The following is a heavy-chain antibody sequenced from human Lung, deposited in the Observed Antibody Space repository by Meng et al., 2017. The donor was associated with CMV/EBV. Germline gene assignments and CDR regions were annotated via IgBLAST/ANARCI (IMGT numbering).Heavy chain of an antibody. CDR2: INPDSGTT. CDR3: ARSRPGSHYYYGMDV. CDR1: GYSFTGYF. Sequence: ASVKVSXKASGYSFTGYFVNWVRQAPGQGLEWMGWINPDSGTTDYAPNFRGRVTMTRDTSINTAYMELSRLRSDDTAVYYCARSRPGSHYYYGMDVWGQGXTVTVSS. J-gene: IGHJ6*02. V-gene: IGHV1-2*02. D-gene: IGHD1-14*01.